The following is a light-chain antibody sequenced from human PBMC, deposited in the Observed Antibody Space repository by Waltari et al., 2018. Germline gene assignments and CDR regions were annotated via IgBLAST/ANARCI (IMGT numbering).Light chain of an antibody. CDR2: AAC. V-gene: IGKV1-NL1*01. CDR1: QGISNS. Sequence: DIQMTQSPSSLSASVGDRVTITCRASQGISNSLAWSQQEPGKAPKLLLYAACRLESGVPSRFSGSGSGTDYTLTISRLQPEDFATDYCHLYYSIRSFGYGIKV. CDR3: HLYYSIRS. J-gene: IGKJ1*01.